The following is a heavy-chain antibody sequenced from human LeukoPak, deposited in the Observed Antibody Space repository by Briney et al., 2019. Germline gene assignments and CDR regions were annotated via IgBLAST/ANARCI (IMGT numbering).Heavy chain of an antibody. J-gene: IGHJ4*02. CDR1: GFTFDDYA. Sequence: PGGSLRLSCAASGFTFDDYAMHWVRQAPGKGLEWVSLISGDGGSTYYADSVMGRFTISRDSSKNTLYLQMTSLTADDTALYYCAKAVTGGYYFDYWGQGTLVTVSS. V-gene: IGHV3-43*02. CDR2: ISGDGGST. CDR3: AKAVTGGYYFDY. D-gene: IGHD6-19*01.